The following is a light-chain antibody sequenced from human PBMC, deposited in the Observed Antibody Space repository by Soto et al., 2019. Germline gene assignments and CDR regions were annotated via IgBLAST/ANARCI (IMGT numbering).Light chain of an antibody. CDR3: LHLDSYPRT. J-gene: IGKJ1*01. Sequence: IQMTQSPSSLSASVGDRVTITCRTSQDIRYDLGWYQQRPGQAPKALMSGASNLQSGVPSRFSGSGSGTAFTLTISSLQPEDFATYYCLHLDSYPRTFGQGTKVDIK. CDR2: GAS. V-gene: IGKV1-17*01. CDR1: QDIRYD.